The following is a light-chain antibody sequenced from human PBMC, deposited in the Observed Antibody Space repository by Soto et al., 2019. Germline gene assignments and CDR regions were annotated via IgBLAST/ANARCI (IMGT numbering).Light chain of an antibody. CDR2: AVS. J-gene: IGLJ1*01. Sequence: QSVLTQPASVSGSPGQSITISCTGTSSDVGLYDYVSWYQQHPGKAPQLMIYAVSNRPSGVSNRFSASKSGNTASLFISGLQAEDEADYYCCSYTTSTTYDFGTGTKVTVL. CDR3: CSYTTSTTYD. V-gene: IGLV2-14*01. CDR1: SSDVGLYDY.